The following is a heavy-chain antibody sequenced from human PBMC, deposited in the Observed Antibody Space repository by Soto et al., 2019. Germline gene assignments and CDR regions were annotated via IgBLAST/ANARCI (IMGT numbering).Heavy chain of an antibody. CDR3: ARGPRTQLWFPNVY. D-gene: IGHD5-18*01. Sequence: QVQLVQSGAEVPKPGTSVKVSCKASGYTFSDYYVHWLRQAPGQGLEWMGWISPQSGGTHFSPKFEGRVTLTTDTAISTAFMVLSRLTSDDTAVYYCARGPRTQLWFPNVYWGQGTLVTVSS. CDR2: ISPQSGGT. V-gene: IGHV1-2*02. CDR1: GYTFSDYY. J-gene: IGHJ4*02.